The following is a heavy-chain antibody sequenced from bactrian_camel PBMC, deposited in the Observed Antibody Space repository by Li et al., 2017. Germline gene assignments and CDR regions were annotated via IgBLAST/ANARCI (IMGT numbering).Heavy chain of an antibody. V-gene: IGHV3S1*01. CDR1: GFTLRSYC. D-gene: IGHD2*01. Sequence: VQLVESGGGSVEAGGSLTLSCVASGFTLRSYCVGWFRQAPGKKREEVAGIYSMSGATYYADSVKGRFTISEEMDQDKERSGKNMMFMQMDSLKPEDTAMYYCAAVNTGTGYCYAPLTSVPEFHYHGQGTQVTVS. CDR2: IYSMSGAT. J-gene: IGHJ4*01.